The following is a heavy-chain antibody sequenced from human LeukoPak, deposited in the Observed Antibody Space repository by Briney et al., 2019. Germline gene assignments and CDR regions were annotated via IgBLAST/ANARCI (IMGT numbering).Heavy chain of an antibody. V-gene: IGHV3-30*03. D-gene: IGHD1-1*01. Sequence: GGSLRLSCAASGFTFSSYGMHWVRQVPGKGLEWVAVIPYDGSNKYYADSVKGRFTISRDNSKNTLYLQMNSLRAEDTAVYYCASARPPQLYYFDYWGQGTLVTVSS. CDR2: IPYDGSNK. CDR1: GFTFSSYG. CDR3: ASARPPQLYYFDY. J-gene: IGHJ4*02.